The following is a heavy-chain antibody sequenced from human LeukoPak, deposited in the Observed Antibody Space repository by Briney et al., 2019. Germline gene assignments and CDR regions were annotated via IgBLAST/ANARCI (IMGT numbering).Heavy chain of an antibody. CDR1: GGSFSDYY. J-gene: IGHJ3*02. CDR3: ATHILTGYYDAFDI. CDR2: INHSGST. V-gene: IGHV4-34*01. Sequence: ASETLSLTCAVYGGSFSDYYWSWIRQPPGKGLEWIGEINHSGSTNYNPSLKSRVTISVDTSKNQFSLKLSSVTAADTAVYYCATHILTGYYDAFDIWGQGTMVTVSS. D-gene: IGHD3-9*01.